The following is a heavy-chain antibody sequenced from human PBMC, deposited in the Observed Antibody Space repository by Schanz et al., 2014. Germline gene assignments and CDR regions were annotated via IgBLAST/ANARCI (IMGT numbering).Heavy chain of an antibody. D-gene: IGHD1-26*01. Sequence: VQLVESGGGLVQPGGSLRLSCAASGFTFSSYAMSWVRQAPGKGLEWVAVISYDGSTKYYADSVKGRFTISRDNSKNTLHLQMNSLRSEDTALYYCTRDRAYHSFDYWGQGTLVTVSS. CDR3: TRDRAYHSFDY. CDR2: ISYDGSTK. V-gene: IGHV3-30*14. J-gene: IGHJ4*02. CDR1: GFTFSSYA.